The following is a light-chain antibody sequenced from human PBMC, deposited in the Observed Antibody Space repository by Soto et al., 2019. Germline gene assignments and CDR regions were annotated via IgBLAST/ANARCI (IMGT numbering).Light chain of an antibody. CDR2: DVS. CDR3: SSYGASSTL. CDR1: SSDIGSYNY. J-gene: IGLJ3*02. V-gene: IGLV2-14*03. Sequence: QSALTQPPSLSGSPGQSITISCTGTSSDIGSYNYVPWYQQHPGKAPKLMLFDVSYRPSGISDRFSGSKSGNTASLTISGLEPEDEADYYCSSYGASSTLFGGGTKLTVL.